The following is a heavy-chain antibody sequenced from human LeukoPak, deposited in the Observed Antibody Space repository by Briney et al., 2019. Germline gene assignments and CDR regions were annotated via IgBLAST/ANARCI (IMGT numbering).Heavy chain of an antibody. D-gene: IGHD5-18*01. CDR1: GFTFSNAW. J-gene: IGHJ6*03. CDR2: IKSKTDGGTT. V-gene: IGHV3-15*01. Sequence: GGSLRLSCAASGFTFSNAWMSWVRQAPGKGLEWVGRIKSKTDGGTTDYAAPVKDRFTISRDDSKNTLYLQMNSLKTEDTAVYYCTTVGYSYGPHYYYYYYMDVWGKGTTVTVSS. CDR3: TTVGYSYGPHYYYYYYMDV.